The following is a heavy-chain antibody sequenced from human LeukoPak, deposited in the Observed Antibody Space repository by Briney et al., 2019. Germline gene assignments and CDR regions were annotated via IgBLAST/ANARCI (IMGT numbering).Heavy chain of an antibody. CDR3: ARSLVDTAMVDY. Sequence: SETLSLTCAVSGYSISSDYYWGWIRQPPGKGLEWIGSIYHSGSTYYNPFLKSRVTISVDTSKNQFSLKLSSVTAADTAVYYCARSLVDTAMVDYWGQGTLVTVSS. J-gene: IGHJ4*02. D-gene: IGHD5-18*01. V-gene: IGHV4-38-2*01. CDR1: GYSISSDYY. CDR2: IYHSGST.